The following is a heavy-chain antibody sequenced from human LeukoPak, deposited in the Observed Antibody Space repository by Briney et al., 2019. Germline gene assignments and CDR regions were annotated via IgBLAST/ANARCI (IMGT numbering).Heavy chain of an antibody. J-gene: IGHJ4*02. CDR3: ARGDGYCSSASCSGN. Sequence: GGSLRPSCAASGPTLSTYAMRWVRQAPGKGLEWVAFIRFDGSNKYYADSVKGRFTISRDNSKSTLYLQMKSLRPEDTAVYYCARGDGYCSSASCSGNWGQGTLVTVSS. D-gene: IGHD2-2*03. V-gene: IGHV3-30*02. CDR1: GPTLSTYA. CDR2: IRFDGSNK.